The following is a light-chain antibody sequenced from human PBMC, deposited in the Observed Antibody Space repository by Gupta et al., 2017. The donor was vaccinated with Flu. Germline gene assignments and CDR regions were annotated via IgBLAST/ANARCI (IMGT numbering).Light chain of an antibody. J-gene: IGLJ2*01. CDR1: KLGDIF. V-gene: IGLV3-1*01. CDR3: QAWDSGTCG. CDR2: RDV. Sequence: SPELTQPRSVSVSPGQTASITCSGDKLGDIFVSWYQQKPGQSPVLVIYRDVQRPSGIPERFSGYNSGNTATLTIGGTQAMDEADYYCQAWDSGTCGFGGGTKLTVL.